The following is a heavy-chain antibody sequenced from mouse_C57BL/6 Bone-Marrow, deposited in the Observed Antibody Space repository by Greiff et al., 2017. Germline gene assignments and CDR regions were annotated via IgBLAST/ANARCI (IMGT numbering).Heavy chain of an antibody. CDR2: INPYNGGT. D-gene: IGHD2-4*01. J-gene: IGHJ3*01. Sequence: EVKLMESGPVLVKPGASVKMSCKASGYTFTDYYMNWVKQSHGKSLEWIGVINPYNGGTSYNQKFEGKATLTVDKSSSTAYMELNSLTSEDSAVYYCALYDYAWFAYWGQGTLVTVSA. CDR3: ALYDYAWFAY. CDR1: GYTFTDYY. V-gene: IGHV1-19*01.